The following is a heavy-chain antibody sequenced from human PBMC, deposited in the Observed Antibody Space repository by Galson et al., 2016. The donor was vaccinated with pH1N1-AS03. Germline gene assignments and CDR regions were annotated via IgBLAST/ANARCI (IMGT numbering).Heavy chain of an antibody. V-gene: IGHV2-5*02. D-gene: IGHD2-8*01. CDR3: ARSTHVNEGLDF. J-gene: IGHJ4*02. Sequence: PALVKPTQTLTLTCTFSGFSLSTGRVHVAWIRQPPGKALEWLALIFWDGETRYRPSLRSRLTITKDPSKNQVVLTMTNMDPVDTATYYCARSTHVNEGLDFWGQGTLVTVSS. CDR2: IFWDGET. CDR1: GFSLSTGRVH.